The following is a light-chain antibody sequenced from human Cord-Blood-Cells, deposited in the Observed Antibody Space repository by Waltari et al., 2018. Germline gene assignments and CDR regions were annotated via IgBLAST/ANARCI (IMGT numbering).Light chain of an antibody. CDR1: QSISSW. CDR3: QQYNSYPWT. J-gene: IGKJ1*01. V-gene: IGKV1-5*03. CDR2: KAC. Sequence: DIQMTQSPSTLSASVGDRVTITCRASQSISSWLAWYQQKPGKAPKLLIYKACSLESGVPSRFSGSGSGTEVTLTISSLQPDDFATYYCQQYNSYPWTFGQGTKVEIK.